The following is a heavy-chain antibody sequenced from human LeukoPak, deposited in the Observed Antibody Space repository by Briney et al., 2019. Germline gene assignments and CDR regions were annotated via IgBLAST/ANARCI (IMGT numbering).Heavy chain of an antibody. D-gene: IGHD1-26*01. CDR3: AKVQYSGSYYFDY. J-gene: IGHJ4*02. CDR2: ISGSGGST. CDR1: GFTFSSYE. Sequence: GGSLRLPCAASGFTFSSYEMNWVRQAPGKGLEWVSAISGSGGSTYYADSVKGRFTISRDNSKNTLYLQMNSLRAEDTAVYYCAKVQYSGSYYFDYWGQGTLVTVSS. V-gene: IGHV3-23*01.